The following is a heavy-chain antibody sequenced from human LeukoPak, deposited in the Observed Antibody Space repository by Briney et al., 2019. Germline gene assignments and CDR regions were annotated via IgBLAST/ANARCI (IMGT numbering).Heavy chain of an antibody. V-gene: IGHV4-59*01. CDR1: GGSISSYY. CDR3: ARSPSPGPSHYYYYMDV. J-gene: IGHJ6*03. CDR2: IYYSGSA. D-gene: IGHD3-10*01. Sequence: SETLSLTCTVSGGSISSYYWTWIRQPPGKGLEYIGYIYYSGSANYNPSLKSRVTISVDTSKNQFSLKLSSVTAAHTAVYYCARSPSPGPSHYYYYMDVWGKGTTVTVSS.